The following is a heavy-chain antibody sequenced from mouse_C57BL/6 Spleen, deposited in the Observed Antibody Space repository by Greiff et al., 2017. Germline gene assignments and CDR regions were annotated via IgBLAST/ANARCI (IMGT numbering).Heavy chain of an antibody. CDR1: GYTFTDYE. Sequence: VQLQQSGAELVRPGASVTLSCKASGYTFTDYEMHWVKQTPVHGLEWIGAIDPETGGTAYNQKFKGKAILTADKSSSTAYMELRSLTSEDSAVYYCTRDGSRYFDYWGQGTTLTVSS. CDR3: TRDGSRYFDY. D-gene: IGHD1-1*01. V-gene: IGHV1-15*01. J-gene: IGHJ2*01. CDR2: IDPETGGT.